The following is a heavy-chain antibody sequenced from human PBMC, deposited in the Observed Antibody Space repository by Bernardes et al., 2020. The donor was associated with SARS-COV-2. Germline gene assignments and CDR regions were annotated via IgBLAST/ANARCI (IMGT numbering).Heavy chain of an antibody. V-gene: IGHV3-9*01. CDR2: ISWNSGSI. J-gene: IGHJ5*02. D-gene: IGHD3-10*01. CDR1: GFTFDDYA. CDR3: ATLGTTMVRT. Sequence: GGSLRLSCAASGFTFDDYAMHWVRQAPGKGLEWVSGISWNSGSIGYADSVKGRFTISRDNAKNSLYLQMNSLRAEDTALYYCATLGTTMVRTWGQGTLVTVSS.